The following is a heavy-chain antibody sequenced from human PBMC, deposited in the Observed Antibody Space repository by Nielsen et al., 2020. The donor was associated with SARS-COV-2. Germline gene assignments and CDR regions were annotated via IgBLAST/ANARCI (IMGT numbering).Heavy chain of an antibody. CDR1: GFTFGDAI. CDR2: IRSKTNNYET. Sequence: GGSLRLSCAASGFTFGDAIIHWVRQASGKGLEWDGRIRSKTNNYETSYAASVKGRFTISRDESKNMAYLQMSRLKTDDTAVYYCKHYYDMDVWGQGTTVTVSS. V-gene: IGHV3-73*01. CDR3: KHYYDMDV. J-gene: IGHJ6*02. D-gene: IGHD2-21*01.